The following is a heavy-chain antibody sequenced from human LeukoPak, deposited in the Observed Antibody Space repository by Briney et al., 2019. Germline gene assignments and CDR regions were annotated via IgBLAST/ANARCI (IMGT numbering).Heavy chain of an antibody. CDR3: ARATSEIPAAALTGSKYYYYYYMDV. V-gene: IGHV1-69*02. J-gene: IGHJ6*03. Sequence: AASVKVSCKASGGTFSYYTISWVRQAPGQGLEWMGRIIPFLGITNYAQKFQGRVTITADKSTSTAYMELSSLRSEDTAVYYCARATSEIPAAALTGSKYYYYYYMDVWDKGTTVTVSS. D-gene: IGHD2-2*01. CDR1: GGTFSYYT. CDR2: IIPFLGIT.